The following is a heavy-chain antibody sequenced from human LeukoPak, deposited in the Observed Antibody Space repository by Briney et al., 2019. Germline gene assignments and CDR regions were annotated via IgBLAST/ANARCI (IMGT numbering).Heavy chain of an antibody. V-gene: IGHV3-33*01. CDR3: ARTFRQWRYYYGMDV. Sequence: GGSLRLSCAASGFTFSSYGMHWVRQAPGKGLEWVAVIWYDGSNKYYADSVKGRFTISRDNSKNTLYLQMNSLRAEDTAVYYCARTFRQWRYYYGMDVWGQGTTVTVSS. CDR1: GFTFSSYG. J-gene: IGHJ6*02. CDR2: IWYDGSNK. D-gene: IGHD6-19*01.